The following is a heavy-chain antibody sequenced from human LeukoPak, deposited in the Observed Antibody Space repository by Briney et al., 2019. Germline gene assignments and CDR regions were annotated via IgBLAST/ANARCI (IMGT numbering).Heavy chain of an antibody. V-gene: IGHV3-48*03. CDR1: GFSLSAYR. J-gene: IGHJ4*02. CDR3: ARDTVNGPFVISLDY. Sequence: PGGSLRLSGVASGFSLSAYRMNWVRQAPGKGLEWVSQFSRGVHTEYYAESVGGRFTMSRDNAKNSLYLQMNSLRAEDTAVYYCARDTVNGPFVISLDYWGQGALVTVSS. D-gene: IGHD2-8*01. CDR2: FSRGVHTE.